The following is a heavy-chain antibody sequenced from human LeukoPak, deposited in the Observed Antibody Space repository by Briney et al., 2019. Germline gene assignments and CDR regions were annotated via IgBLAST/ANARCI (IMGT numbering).Heavy chain of an antibody. D-gene: IGHD2-15*01. J-gene: IGHJ4*02. Sequence: GRSLRLSCAASGFTFSSYSMNWVRQAPGKGLEWVSSISSSSSYISYADSVKGRFTTSRDNAKNSLYLQMNSLRAEDTAVYYCARVPRGGTGYYFDYWGQGTLVTASS. V-gene: IGHV3-21*01. CDR2: ISSSSSYI. CDR3: ARVPRGGTGYYFDY. CDR1: GFTFSSYS.